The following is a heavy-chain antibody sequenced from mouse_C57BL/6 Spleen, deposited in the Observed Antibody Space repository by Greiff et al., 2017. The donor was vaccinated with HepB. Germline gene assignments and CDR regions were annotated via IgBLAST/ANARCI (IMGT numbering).Heavy chain of an antibody. CDR1: GYTFTSYW. CDR3: ARCDYDVGYAMDY. D-gene: IGHD2-4*01. CDR2: INPSNGGT. Sequence: QVQLQHPGTELVKPGASVKLSCKASGYTFTSYWMHWVKQRPGQGLEWIGNINPSNGGTNYNEKFKSKATLTVDKSSSTADMQLSSLTSEDSAVYYCARCDYDVGYAMDYWGQGTSVTVSS. J-gene: IGHJ4*01. V-gene: IGHV1-53*01.